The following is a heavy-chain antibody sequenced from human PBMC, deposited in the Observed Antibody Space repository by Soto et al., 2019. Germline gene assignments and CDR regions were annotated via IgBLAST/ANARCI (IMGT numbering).Heavy chain of an antibody. CDR3: ARGDPLNYGSYPYWHYYGMEV. J-gene: IGHJ6*02. D-gene: IGHD2-8*02. CDR1: LFTFSSYA. CDR2: ITTTGDT. V-gene: IGHV3-13*01. Sequence: SLRVSWSSSLFTFSSYAMRLVRNYPFKLLELVSVITTTGDTYYAASVKGRFTISRENAENSLYLQMNSLRAEDAAVYYCARGDPLNYGSYPYWHYYGMEVWGRGTTVTVSS.